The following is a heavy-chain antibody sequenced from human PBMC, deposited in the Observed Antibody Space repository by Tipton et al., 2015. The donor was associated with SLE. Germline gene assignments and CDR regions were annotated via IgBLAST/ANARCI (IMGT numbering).Heavy chain of an antibody. CDR3: AREVYSGSYYYYDGMDV. D-gene: IGHD3-10*01. Sequence: QLVQSGAEVKKPGASVKVSCKASGYTFTSYGISWVRQAPGQGLEWMGWISTYNGNTHYAQNLQCRVTMTTYTSTSTAYMELRSLRSDDTAVYYCAREVYSGSYYYYDGMDVWGQGTAVTIAS. CDR1: GYTFTSYG. J-gene: IGHJ6*02. CDR2: ISTYNGNT. V-gene: IGHV1-18*01.